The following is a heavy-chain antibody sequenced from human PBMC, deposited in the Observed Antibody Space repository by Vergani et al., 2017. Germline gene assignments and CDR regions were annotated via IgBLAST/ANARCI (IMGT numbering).Heavy chain of an antibody. CDR2: INTNTGNP. Sequence: QVQLVHSGSELKKPGASVKVSCKASGYSFTTNAMNWVRQAPGQGLEWMGWINTNTGNPKYAPGFTGRFVFSLDTSVSTAYLQINSLKAEDTSVYYCARDREGWYSSSPLLVVDVWGQGTTVTVFS. CDR1: GYSFTTNA. CDR3: ARDREGWYSSSPLLVVDV. D-gene: IGHD6-13*01. V-gene: IGHV7-4-1*02. J-gene: IGHJ6*02.